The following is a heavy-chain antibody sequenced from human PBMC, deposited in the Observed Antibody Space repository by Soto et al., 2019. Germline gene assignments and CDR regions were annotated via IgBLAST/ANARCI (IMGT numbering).Heavy chain of an antibody. D-gene: IGHD1-26*01. V-gene: IGHV1-24*01. J-gene: IGHJ4*02. CDR2: FDPEDGET. CDR1: GYTLTELS. Sequence: ASVKVSCKVSGYTLTELSMHWVRQAPGKGLEWMGGFDPEDGETIYAQKFQGRVTMTEDTSTDTAYMELSSLRSEDTAVYYCATAAGRIVGATSPFDYWGQGTLVTVSS. CDR3: ATAAGRIVGATSPFDY.